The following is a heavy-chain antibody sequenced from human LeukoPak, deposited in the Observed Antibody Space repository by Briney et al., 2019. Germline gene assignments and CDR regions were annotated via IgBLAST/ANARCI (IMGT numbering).Heavy chain of an antibody. CDR2: IYHSGST. CDR3: ARSRAYFDY. J-gene: IGHJ4*02. Sequence: SETLSLTCAVSGGSISSGGYSWSWIRQPPGKGLEWIGYIYHSGSTYYNPSLKSRVTISVDTSKNQFSLKLSSVTAADTAVYYCARSRAYFDYWGQGTLVTVSS. CDR1: GGSISSGGYS. V-gene: IGHV4-30-2*01.